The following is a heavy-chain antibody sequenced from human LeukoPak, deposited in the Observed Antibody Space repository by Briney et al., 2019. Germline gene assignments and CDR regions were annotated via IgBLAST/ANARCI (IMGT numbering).Heavy chain of an antibody. CDR2: IYTSGNT. J-gene: IGHJ6*03. V-gene: IGHV4-4*07. Sequence: PSETLSLTCSVSGASISSYYWSWIRQPAGKGLEWIGRIYTSGNTNYNPSLKSRVTMSVDTSNNQFSLKLTSVTAADTAVYYCARVKDPGGYYYYYYMDIWGKGNTVTVSS. CDR1: GASISSYY. CDR3: ARVKDPGGYYYYYYMDI. D-gene: IGHD3-16*01.